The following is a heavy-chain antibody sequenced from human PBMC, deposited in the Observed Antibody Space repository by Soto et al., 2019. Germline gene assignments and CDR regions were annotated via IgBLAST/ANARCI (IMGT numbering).Heavy chain of an antibody. CDR3: ARGMITFGGVSVIPETYYYYGMDV. CDR2: IIPIFGTA. Sequence: SVKVSCKASGGTFSSYAISWVRQAPGQGLEWMGGIIPIFGTANYAQKFQGRVTITADESTSTAYMELSSLRSEDTAVYYCARGMITFGGVSVIPETYYYYGMDVWGQVTTVTVSS. CDR1: GGTFSSYA. D-gene: IGHD3-16*02. J-gene: IGHJ6*02. V-gene: IGHV1-69*13.